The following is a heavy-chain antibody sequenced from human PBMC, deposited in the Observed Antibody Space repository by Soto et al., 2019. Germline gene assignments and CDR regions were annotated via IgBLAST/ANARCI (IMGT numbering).Heavy chain of an antibody. D-gene: IGHD6-13*01. Sequence: PGESLKISCKGSGYSFTSYWIGWVRQMPGKGLELMGIIYPGDSDTRYSPSFQGQVTISAYKSIITAYLQWSSLKASDTAMYYCERLGGVAAAGNGLGGRYFRNYFYYGMDXWGQGTTVTVS. CDR1: GYSFTSYW. CDR2: IYPGDSDT. V-gene: IGHV5-51*01. J-gene: IGHJ6*02. CDR3: ERLGGVAAAGNGLGGRYFRNYFYYGMDX.